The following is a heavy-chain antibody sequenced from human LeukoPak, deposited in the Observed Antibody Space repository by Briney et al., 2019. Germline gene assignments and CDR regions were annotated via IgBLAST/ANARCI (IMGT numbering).Heavy chain of an antibody. Sequence: PPETLSLTCTVSGGSISSGTYYWTWIRQPAGKGLEWIGRIYTSGSTNYNPSLKSRVTMSLDTSKNQFSLKVRSVTAADTAVYYCARLILGITVTTPDYWGQGTLVTVSS. V-gene: IGHV4-61*02. D-gene: IGHD4-11*01. CDR2: IYTSGST. CDR3: ARLILGITVTTPDY. J-gene: IGHJ4*02. CDR1: GGSISSGTYY.